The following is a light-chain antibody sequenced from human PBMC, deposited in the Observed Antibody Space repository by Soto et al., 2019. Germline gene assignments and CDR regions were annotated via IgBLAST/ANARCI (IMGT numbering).Light chain of an antibody. Sequence: DIQLTQSPSTLSPSVADRVAVTDGASQSIGSWVAWYQQKPGKAPKLLIYKASTLESGVPSNFSGSGSGTEFTLTISSLQPEDFATYYCQQYNAYPWTFGQGTKVDIK. CDR2: KAS. V-gene: IGKV1-5*03. CDR3: QQYNAYPWT. CDR1: QSIGSW. J-gene: IGKJ1*01.